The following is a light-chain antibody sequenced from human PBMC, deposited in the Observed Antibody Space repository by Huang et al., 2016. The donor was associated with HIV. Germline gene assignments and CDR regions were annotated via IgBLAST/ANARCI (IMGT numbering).Light chain of an antibody. CDR1: QSISTW. CDR3: QQYSAYSWT. J-gene: IGKJ1*01. Sequence: DIQMIQSPSTLSASVGDRVTITCRASQSISTWLAWYQQKPGKAPKLLIYKASNLEDGVPARFSGSGSGTEFTLTISSLQPDDFATYYCQQYSAYSWTFGQGTKVDIK. V-gene: IGKV1-5*03. CDR2: KAS.